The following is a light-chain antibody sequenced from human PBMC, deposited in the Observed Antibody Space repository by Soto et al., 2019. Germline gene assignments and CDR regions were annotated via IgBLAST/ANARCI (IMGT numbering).Light chain of an antibody. V-gene: IGKV1-39*01. Sequence: DIQMPQTPSSLSASVGDRVTITCRASQNIDTYLNWYLQKPGQAPKLLIYSAYSLQSGVSPRFSGDGSGTDFTLTISSLQPEDFATYYCQQSYNFPRTFGQGT. J-gene: IGKJ1*01. CDR3: QQSYNFPRT. CDR2: SAY. CDR1: QNIDTY.